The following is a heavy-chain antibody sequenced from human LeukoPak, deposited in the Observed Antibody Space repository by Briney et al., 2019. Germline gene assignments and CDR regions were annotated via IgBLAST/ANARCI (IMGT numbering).Heavy chain of an antibody. CDR2: IYHSGST. V-gene: IGHV4-38-2*02. CDR1: GYSISSGYY. J-gene: IGHJ5*02. Sequence: SSETLSLTCTVSGYSISSGYYWGWIRQPPGKGLEWIGSIYHSGSTYYNPSLKSRGTISVDPSKNQFSLKLSSVTAADTAVYYCARDLPYDFWSGYRLNWFDPWGQGTLVTVSS. CDR3: ARDLPYDFWSGYRLNWFDP. D-gene: IGHD3-3*01.